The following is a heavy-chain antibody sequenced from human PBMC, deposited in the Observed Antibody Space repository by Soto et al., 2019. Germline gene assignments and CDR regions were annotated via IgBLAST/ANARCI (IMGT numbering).Heavy chain of an antibody. Sequence: SETLSLTCTVSGGSISTYYWSWIRQPPGKGLEWIGYIYYSGSTNYNPSLKSRVTISVDTSKNQFSLKLSSVAAADTAVYYCAREGNSGYYFNWFDPWGQGTLVTVSS. J-gene: IGHJ5*02. CDR1: GGSISTYY. CDR3: AREGNSGYYFNWFDP. D-gene: IGHD3-22*01. CDR2: IYYSGST. V-gene: IGHV4-59*01.